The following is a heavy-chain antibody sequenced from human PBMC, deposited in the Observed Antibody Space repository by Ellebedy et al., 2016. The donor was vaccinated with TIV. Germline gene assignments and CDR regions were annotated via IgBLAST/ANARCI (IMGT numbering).Heavy chain of an antibody. D-gene: IGHD3-10*01. J-gene: IGHJ6*02. Sequence: GESLKISCKASGYSFITYWITWVRQMPGKGLGWMGKIDPTDSYTNYSPSFQGLVTISADESASTAYLQWPSLKASDSATYYCSRHRGYGMDVWGQGTTVTVSS. CDR2: IDPTDSYT. CDR1: GYSFITYW. CDR3: SRHRGYGMDV. V-gene: IGHV5-10-1*01.